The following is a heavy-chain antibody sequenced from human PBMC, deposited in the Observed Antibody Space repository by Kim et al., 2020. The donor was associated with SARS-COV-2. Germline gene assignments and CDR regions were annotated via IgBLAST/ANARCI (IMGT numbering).Heavy chain of an antibody. J-gene: IGHJ4*02. Sequence: GGSLRLSCAASGFIFNNYGFHWVRQAPGKGLEWVAVISFDGTNKYYADSVKGRFTISRDVPMTTLYLQLNSLGVDDTAVYYCAKDLDTYYNFWSGYFVGGGGFDHWGQGILVTVSS. V-gene: IGHV3-30*18. CDR3: AKDLDTYYNFWSGYFVGGGGFDH. D-gene: IGHD3-3*01. CDR2: ISFDGTNK. CDR1: GFIFNNYG.